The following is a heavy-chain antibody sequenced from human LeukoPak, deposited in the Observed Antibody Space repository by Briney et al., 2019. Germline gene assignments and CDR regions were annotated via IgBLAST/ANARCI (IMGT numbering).Heavy chain of an antibody. J-gene: IGHJ6*02. Sequence: GGYLRLSCSASGFTFSSYAMHWVRQALGKGLEYVSAISSNGGSTYYADSVKGRFTISRDNSKNTLYLQMGSLRAEDMAVYYCVNYGMDVWGQGTTVTVSS. CDR1: GFTFSSYA. CDR3: VNYGMDV. CDR2: ISSNGGST. V-gene: IGHV3-64D*09.